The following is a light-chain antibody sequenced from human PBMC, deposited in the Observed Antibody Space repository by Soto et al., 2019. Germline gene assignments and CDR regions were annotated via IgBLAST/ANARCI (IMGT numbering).Light chain of an antibody. CDR2: KNN. Sequence: QSVLTQPPSLSATPGQRVTIPCSGSSSNIGNNVVYWYQQLPGTAPKVLIYKNNQRPSGVPGRFSGSKSGTSVSLAISGLRSDDEADYYCASWDDSLRGLVFGGGTKLTVL. J-gene: IGLJ2*01. CDR1: SSNIGNNV. V-gene: IGLV1-47*01. CDR3: ASWDDSLRGLV.